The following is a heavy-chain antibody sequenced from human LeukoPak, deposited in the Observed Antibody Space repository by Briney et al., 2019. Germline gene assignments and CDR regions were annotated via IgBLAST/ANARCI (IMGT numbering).Heavy chain of an antibody. D-gene: IGHD3-22*01. CDR3: ARGTYYYDSSGYPI. J-gene: IGHJ4*02. V-gene: IGHV3-30-3*01. CDR2: ISYDGSNK. CDR1: GFTFDDYT. Sequence: PGGSLRLSCAASGFTFDDYTMHWVRQAPGKGLEWVAVISYDGSNKYYADSVKGRFTISRDNSKNTLYLQMNSLRAEDTAVYYCARGTYYYDSSGYPIWGQGTLVTVSS.